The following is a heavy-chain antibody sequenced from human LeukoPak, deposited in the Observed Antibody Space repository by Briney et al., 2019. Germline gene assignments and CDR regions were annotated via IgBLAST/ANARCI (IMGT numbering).Heavy chain of an antibody. CDR2: IIGDGTRT. Sequence: GGSLRLSCAASGFSFSYYWMHWVRQGPGKGPVWVSRIIGDGTRTDYADSGKGRFTISRDNAKSTLYLQMNSLTVEDTAVYYCLRVDDTSGHNWFDPWGQGTLVTVSS. J-gene: IGHJ5*02. CDR3: LRVDDTSGHNWFDP. D-gene: IGHD3-22*01. CDR1: GFSFSYYW. V-gene: IGHV3-74*01.